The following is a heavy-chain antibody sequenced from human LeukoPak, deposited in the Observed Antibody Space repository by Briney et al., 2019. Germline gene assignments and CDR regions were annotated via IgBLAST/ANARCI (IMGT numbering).Heavy chain of an antibody. V-gene: IGHV3-23*01. CDR1: GFTFSSYA. Sequence: GGSLRLSCAASGFTFSSYAMSWVRQAPGKGLEWVSAISGSGGSTYYADSVKGRFTISRDNSKNTLYLQMNSLRAEDTAVYYCAKVQWRRDGYSYPAFDYWGQGTLVTVSS. CDR2: ISGSGGST. CDR3: AKVQWRRDGYSYPAFDY. D-gene: IGHD5-24*01. J-gene: IGHJ4*02.